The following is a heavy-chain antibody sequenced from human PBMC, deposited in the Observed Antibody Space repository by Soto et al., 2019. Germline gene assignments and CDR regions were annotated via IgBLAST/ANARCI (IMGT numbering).Heavy chain of an antibody. CDR2: IDPSDSYT. CDR3: ARLARYSSGLADYYCYGMDV. V-gene: IGHV5-10-1*01. J-gene: IGHJ6*02. D-gene: IGHD6-19*01. Sequence: GDALKISWKGSGYSFTSYWISWVRQMPGKGLEWMGRIDPSDSYTNYSPSFQGHVTISADKSISTAYLQWSSLKASDTAMYYCARLARYSSGLADYYCYGMDVWGQGTTVTVSS. CDR1: GYSFTSYW.